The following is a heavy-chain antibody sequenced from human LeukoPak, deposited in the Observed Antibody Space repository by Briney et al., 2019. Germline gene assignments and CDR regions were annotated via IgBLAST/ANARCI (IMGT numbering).Heavy chain of an antibody. J-gene: IGHJ3*02. V-gene: IGHV3-21*01. CDR3: ARDSGGYCSGGSCYDAFDI. D-gene: IGHD2-15*01. Sequence: GGSLRLSREASGFTFSSCSMNWVRQAPGKGLEWVSSVSSSSSYIYYADSVKGRFTISRDNAKNSLYLQMNSLRAEDTAVYYCARDSGGYCSGGSCYDAFDIWGQGTMVTVSS. CDR2: VSSSSSYI. CDR1: GFTFSSCS.